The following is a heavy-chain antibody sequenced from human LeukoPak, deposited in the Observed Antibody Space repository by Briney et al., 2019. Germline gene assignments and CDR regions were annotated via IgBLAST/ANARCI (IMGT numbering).Heavy chain of an antibody. CDR3: ARDLSGGCSSTSCYN. Sequence: SVRVSCKASGGTFSSYAISWVRQAPGQGLEWMGGIIPIFGTANYAQKFQGRVTITADESTSTAYMELSSLRSEDTAVYYCARDLSGGCSSTSCYNWGQGTLVTVSS. D-gene: IGHD2-2*02. V-gene: IGHV1-69*13. J-gene: IGHJ4*02. CDR1: GGTFSSYA. CDR2: IIPIFGTA.